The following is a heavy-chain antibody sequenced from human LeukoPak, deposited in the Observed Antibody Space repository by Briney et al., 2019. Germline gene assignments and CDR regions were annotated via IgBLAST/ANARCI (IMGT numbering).Heavy chain of an antibody. CDR2: IYYSGST. V-gene: IGHV4-39*07. CDR1: GGSISSSSYY. D-gene: IGHD1-26*01. Sequence: SETLSLTCTVSGGSISSSSYYWGWIRQPPGKGLEWIGSIYYSGSTYYNPSLKSRVTISVDTSKNQFSLKLSSVTAADTAVYYCARKSGGSWYNWFDPWGQGTLVTVSS. J-gene: IGHJ5*02. CDR3: ARKSGGSWYNWFDP.